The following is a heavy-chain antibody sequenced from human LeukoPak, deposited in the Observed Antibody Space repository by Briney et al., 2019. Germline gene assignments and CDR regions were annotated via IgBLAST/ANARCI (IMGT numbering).Heavy chain of an antibody. D-gene: IGHD4-17*01. CDR3: ARRVTTFLS. V-gene: IGHV3-21*01. J-gene: IGHJ4*02. Sequence: PGGSLRLSCSASGFDLSPYTMNWVRQAPGKGLEWVASISSSGSYMYYGDSLKGRFTISRDNAKKTLYLQLGSLRAEDTATYYCARRVTTFLSWGQGTLVIVSS. CDR1: GFDLSPYT. CDR2: ISSSGSYM.